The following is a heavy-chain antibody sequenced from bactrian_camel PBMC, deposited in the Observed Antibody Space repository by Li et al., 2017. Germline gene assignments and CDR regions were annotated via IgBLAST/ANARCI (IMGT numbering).Heavy chain of an antibody. CDR1: GYTVSSNS. CDR2: INFGGDMT. D-gene: IGHD2*01. Sequence: VQLVESGGGSVQAGGSLTLSCAASGYTVSSNSMGWFRQAPGKEREGVAAINFGGDMTYYADSVKGRFTISQDNARSTMYLQMNSPKPEDTAMYYCAAPKKYYSGSWCHSAISQRAVSKYWGQGTQVTVS. CDR3: AAPKKYYSGSWCHSAISQRAVSKY. V-gene: IGHV3S40*01. J-gene: IGHJ4*01.